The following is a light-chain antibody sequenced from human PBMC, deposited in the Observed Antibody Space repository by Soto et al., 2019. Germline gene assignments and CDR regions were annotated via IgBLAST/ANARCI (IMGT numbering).Light chain of an antibody. V-gene: IGLV2-8*01. CDR1: SSDVGGYNY. CDR3: SSYAGSNKSV. CDR2: EVS. J-gene: IGLJ1*01. Sequence: QSALTQPPSASGSPGQSVIISCNGTSSDVGGYNYVSWYQQHPGKAPKLMIYEVSKRPSGVPDRFSGSKSGNTASLTVSGLQPEDEADYYCSSYAGSNKSVFGTGPKLTVL.